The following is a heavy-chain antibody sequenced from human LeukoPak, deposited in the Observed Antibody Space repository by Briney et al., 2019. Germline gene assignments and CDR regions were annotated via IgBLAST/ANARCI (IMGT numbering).Heavy chain of an antibody. V-gene: IGHV4-59*01. CDR3: ARDNSRLNAFDI. J-gene: IGHJ3*02. Sequence: SETLSLTCTVSGGSISSYYWGWIRQPPGKGLEWIGNIYYSGSTNYNPSLKSRVTISVDTSKNQFSLKLSSVTAADTAVYYCARDNSRLNAFDIWGQGAMVTVSS. CDR1: GGSISSYY. D-gene: IGHD4-23*01. CDR2: IYYSGST.